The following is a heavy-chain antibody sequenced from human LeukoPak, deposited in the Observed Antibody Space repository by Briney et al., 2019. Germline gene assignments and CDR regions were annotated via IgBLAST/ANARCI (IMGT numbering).Heavy chain of an antibody. J-gene: IGHJ3*02. CDR2: IPYSGNA. CDR3: AREFIPWNLRGVMLDAFDI. Sequence: SETLSLTCTVSGGSISSSSYYWGWIRQPPGQGLEWIGTIPYSGNAYYSPSLKSRVTISVDTSKNQFSLKVSSVTAADTAVYYCAREFIPWNLRGVMLDAFDIWGQGTMVTVSS. D-gene: IGHD3-10*01. CDR1: GGSISSSSYY. V-gene: IGHV4-39*02.